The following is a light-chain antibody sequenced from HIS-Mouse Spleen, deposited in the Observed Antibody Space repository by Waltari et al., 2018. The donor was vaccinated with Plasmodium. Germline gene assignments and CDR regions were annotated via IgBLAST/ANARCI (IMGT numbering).Light chain of an antibody. J-gene: IGKJ1*01. CDR1: QSISSY. V-gene: IGKV1-39*01. Sequence: DIQMTQSPSSLSASVGDRVTITCRASQSISSYLNWYQQKPGKAPKLLIYAASSLQSGVPSRCSGSVSGTDFTLTISSLQPEDFATYYCQQSYSTPGTFGQGTKVEIK. CDR3: QQSYSTPGT. CDR2: AAS.